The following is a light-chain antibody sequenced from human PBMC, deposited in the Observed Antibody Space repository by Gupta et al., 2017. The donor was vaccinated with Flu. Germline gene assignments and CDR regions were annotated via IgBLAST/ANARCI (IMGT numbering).Light chain of an antibody. J-gene: IGKJ2*01. Sequence: PSTLSASVGDRVTMTCRASQSIGTYLNWYRQKPGEAPNLLIYAARTLESGVPLRFSGSGSGTDFTLTITSLQPEDRATYFCQHTDSMPPTFGRGTKMEI. CDR3: QHTDSMPPT. V-gene: IGKV1-39*01. CDR1: QSIGTY. CDR2: AAR.